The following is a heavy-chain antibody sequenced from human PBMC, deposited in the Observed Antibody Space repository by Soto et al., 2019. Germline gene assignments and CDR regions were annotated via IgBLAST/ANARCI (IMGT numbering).Heavy chain of an antibody. CDR3: ASVTRTCISTSCYRYYYGMDV. J-gene: IGHJ6*02. CDR1: GGSVSSGSYY. D-gene: IGHD2-2*02. V-gene: IGHV4-61*01. Sequence: QVQLQESGPGLVKPSETLSLTCTVSGGSVSSGSYYWSWIRQPPGKVLEWIGYIYYSGSTNYNPSLKSRVTISVDTSKNQFSLKLSSVTAADTAVYYCASVTRTCISTSCYRYYYGMDVWGQGTTVTVSS. CDR2: IYYSGST.